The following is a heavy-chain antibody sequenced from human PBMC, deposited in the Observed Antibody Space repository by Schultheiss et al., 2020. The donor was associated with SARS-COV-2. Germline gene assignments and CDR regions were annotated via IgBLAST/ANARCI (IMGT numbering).Heavy chain of an antibody. J-gene: IGHJ5*02. Sequence: SETLSLTCTVSGGSISSSSYYWGWIRQPPGKGLEWIGEINHSGSTNYNPSLKSRVTISVDTSKNQFSLKLSSVTAADTAVYYCARPTTHYGGGENWFDPWGQGTLVTVSS. V-gene: IGHV4-39*01. D-gene: IGHD4-23*01. CDR3: ARPTTHYGGGENWFDP. CDR2: INHSGST. CDR1: GGSISSSSYY.